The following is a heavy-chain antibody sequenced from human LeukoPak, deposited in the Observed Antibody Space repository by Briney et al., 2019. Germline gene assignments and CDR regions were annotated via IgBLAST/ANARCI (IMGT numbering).Heavy chain of an antibody. CDR2: IKQDGSEK. CDR3: ARIPYYYYMDV. Sequence: GGSLRLSCAASGFPFSTFWMSWVRQAPGKGLEWVAIIKQDGSEKYYVDSVKGRFTISRDNAKNSLYLQMNSLRAEDTAVYDCARIPYYYYMDVWGKGTTVTVSS. CDR1: GFPFSTFW. J-gene: IGHJ6*03. V-gene: IGHV3-7*01.